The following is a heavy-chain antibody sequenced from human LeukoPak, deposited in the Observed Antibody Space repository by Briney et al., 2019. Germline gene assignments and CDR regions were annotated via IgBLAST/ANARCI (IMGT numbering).Heavy chain of an antibody. V-gene: IGHV4-39*07. Sequence: PSETLSLTCTVSGGFVSNDNYFWVWIRQPPGKGLEWIGEINHSGSTNYNPSLKSRVTISVDTSKNQFSLKLSSVTAADTAVYYCACDYDFWSGDAFDIWGQGTMVTVSS. CDR1: GGFVSNDNYF. J-gene: IGHJ3*02. D-gene: IGHD3-3*01. CDR3: ACDYDFWSGDAFDI. CDR2: INHSGST.